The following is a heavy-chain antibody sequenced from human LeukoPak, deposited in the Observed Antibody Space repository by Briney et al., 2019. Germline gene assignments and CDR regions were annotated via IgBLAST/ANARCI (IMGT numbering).Heavy chain of an antibody. J-gene: IGHJ6*03. CDR3: AREISGTYYNPLGYMDV. D-gene: IGHD3-10*01. Sequence: SETLSLTCTVSGGSISSYYWSWIRQPAGKGLEWIGRIYTSGSTNYNPSLKSRVTMSVDTSKNQFSLKLSSVTAADTAVYYCAREISGTYYNPLGYMDVWGKGTTVTVSS. V-gene: IGHV4-4*07. CDR1: GGSISSYY. CDR2: IYTSGST.